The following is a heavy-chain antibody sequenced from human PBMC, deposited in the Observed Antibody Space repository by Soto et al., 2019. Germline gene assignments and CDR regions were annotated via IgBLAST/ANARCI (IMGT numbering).Heavy chain of an antibody. CDR2: INHSGST. CDR1: GGSFSGYY. Sequence: SETLSLTCAVYGGSFSGYYWSWIRQPPGKGLEWIGEINHSGSTNYNPSLKSRVTISVDTSKNQFSLKLSSVTAADTAVYYCARGKGTTGTTRVYGMDVWGQGTTVTVSS. D-gene: IGHD1-1*01. J-gene: IGHJ6*02. CDR3: ARGKGTTGTTRVYGMDV. V-gene: IGHV4-34*01.